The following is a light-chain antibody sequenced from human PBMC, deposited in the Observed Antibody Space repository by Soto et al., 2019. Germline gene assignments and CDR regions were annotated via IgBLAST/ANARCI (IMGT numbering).Light chain of an antibody. CDR1: SSDVGDYNY. Sequence: QSALTQPRSVSGSPGQSVTISCTGTSSDVGDYNYVSWYQQHPGKAPKLMIYDVSKWPSGVPDRFSGSKSGNTASLTISGLQAEDEADYYCCSYAGSYTVVFGTGTKLTVL. J-gene: IGLJ1*01. V-gene: IGLV2-11*01. CDR2: DVS. CDR3: CSYAGSYTVV.